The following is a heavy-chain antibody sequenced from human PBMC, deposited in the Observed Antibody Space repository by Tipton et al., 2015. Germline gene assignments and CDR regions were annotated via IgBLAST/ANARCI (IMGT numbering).Heavy chain of an antibody. D-gene: IGHD2-15*01. CDR3: ATSYAANPSGFWF. CDR1: GGSFSGYY. V-gene: IGHV4-34*01. J-gene: IGHJ4*02. CDR2: INHGRGT. Sequence: TLSLTCGGYGGSFSGYYWSWIRQSPGKGLEWIGEINHGRGTNYNPSLKSRVTMSVDKSKNQFSLKLPSVTAADTAVYFCATSYAANPSGFWFWGQGTLVTVSS.